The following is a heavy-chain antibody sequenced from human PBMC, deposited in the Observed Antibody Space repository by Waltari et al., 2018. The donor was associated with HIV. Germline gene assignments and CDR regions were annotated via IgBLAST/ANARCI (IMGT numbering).Heavy chain of an antibody. Sequence: QVHLVQSGAEVKKPGASVRLSCATSGYNFIDYYIHWVRQAPGQGLQWVAWINPNSGFKLHSQACQGRVTVSRDISLNTVYLDLTNLRPDDTAIYYCARDRARERVVGQFWGPGTPVTVST. J-gene: IGHJ1*01. CDR2: INPNSGFK. D-gene: IGHD1-26*01. V-gene: IGHV1-2*02. CDR1: GYNFIDYY. CDR3: ARDRARERVVGQF.